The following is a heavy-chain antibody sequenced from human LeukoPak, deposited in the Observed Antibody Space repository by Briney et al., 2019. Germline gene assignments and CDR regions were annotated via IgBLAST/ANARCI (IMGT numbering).Heavy chain of an antibody. CDR2: LGGLSESV. CDR3: ARRWLGDPYGMDV. V-gene: IGHV3-23*01. Sequence: GGSLRLSCAASGFTFGSYAMTWVRQAPGKGLEWVSILGGLSESVYYPDSVKGRFTVSRDNSKDTLYLEINSLRGEDTATYYCARRWLGDPYGMDVWGQGTTVTVSS. J-gene: IGHJ6*02. CDR1: GFTFGSYA. D-gene: IGHD3-10*01.